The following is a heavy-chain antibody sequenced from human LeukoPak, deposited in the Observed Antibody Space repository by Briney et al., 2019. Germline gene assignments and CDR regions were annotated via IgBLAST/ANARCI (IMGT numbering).Heavy chain of an antibody. J-gene: IGHJ6*03. V-gene: IGHV3-74*01. CDR2: INSDGSST. Sequence: PGGSLRLSCVASGFTFSNYWMHWVRQAPGKGLVWVSYINSDGSSTSYADSVKGRFTISRDNAKNSLYLQMNSLRAEDTAVYYCASSSLYDSSGYYMDVWGKGTTVTVSS. CDR3: ASSSLYDSSGYYMDV. D-gene: IGHD3-22*01. CDR1: GFTFSNYW.